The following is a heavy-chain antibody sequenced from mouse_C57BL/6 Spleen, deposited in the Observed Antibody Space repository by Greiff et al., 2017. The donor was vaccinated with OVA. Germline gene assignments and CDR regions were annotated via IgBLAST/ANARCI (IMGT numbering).Heavy chain of an antibody. D-gene: IGHD1-1*01. J-gene: IGHJ1*03. CDR1: GYTFTSYW. CDR3: ARERYYGSSSYWYFDV. Sequence: VQLQQPGAELVRPGSSVKLSCKASGYTFTSYWMHWVKQRPIQGLEWIGNIDPSDSETHYNQKFKDKATLTVDKSSSTAYMQLSSLTSEDSAVYYCARERYYGSSSYWYFDVWGTGTTVTVSS. V-gene: IGHV1-52*01. CDR2: IDPSDSET.